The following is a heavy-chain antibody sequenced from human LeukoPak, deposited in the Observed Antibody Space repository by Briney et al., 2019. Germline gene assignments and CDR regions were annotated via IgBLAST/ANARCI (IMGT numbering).Heavy chain of an antibody. V-gene: IGHV3-23*01. CDR2: ISGSGGST. CDR3: TKDTDYDSSGYYHS. Sequence: PGGSLRLSCAASGLTFSSYWMTWVRQAPGKGLEWVSAISGSGGSTYYADSVKGRFTISRDNSKNTLYLQMNSLRAEDTAVYYCTKDTDYDSSGYYHSWGQGTLVTVSS. D-gene: IGHD3-22*01. CDR1: GLTFSSYW. J-gene: IGHJ4*02.